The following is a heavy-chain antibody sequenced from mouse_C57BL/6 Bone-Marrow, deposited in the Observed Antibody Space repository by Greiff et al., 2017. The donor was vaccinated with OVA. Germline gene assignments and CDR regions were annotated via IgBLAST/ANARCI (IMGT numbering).Heavy chain of an antibody. CDR1: GYTFTDYN. D-gene: IGHD2-10*02. CDR3: AREYGTRAWFAY. Sequence: EVQLQQSGPELVKPGASVKIPCKASGYTFTDYNMDWVKQSHGKSLEWIGDINPNNGGTIYNQKFKGKATLTVDKSSSPAFMELRSLTSEDTAVYYCAREYGTRAWFAYWGQGTLVTVSA. CDR2: INPNNGGT. V-gene: IGHV1-18*01. J-gene: IGHJ3*01.